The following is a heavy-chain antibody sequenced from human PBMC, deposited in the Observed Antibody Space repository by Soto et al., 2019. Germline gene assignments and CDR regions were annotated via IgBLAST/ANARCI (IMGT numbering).Heavy chain of an antibody. J-gene: IGHJ4*02. CDR3: AKDLEPSHRSYHSSSWFDY. D-gene: IGHD6-13*01. CDR2: ISGSGGST. V-gene: IGHV3-23*01. CDR1: GFTFSSYA. Sequence: GGSLRLSCAASGFTFSSYAMSWVRQAPGKGLEWVSAISGSGGSTYYADSVKGRFTISRDNSKNTLYLQMNSLRAEDTAVYYCAKDLEPSHRSYHSSSWFDYWGQGTLVTVSS.